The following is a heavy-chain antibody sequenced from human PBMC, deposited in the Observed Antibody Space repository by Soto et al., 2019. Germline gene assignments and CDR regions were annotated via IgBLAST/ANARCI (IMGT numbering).Heavy chain of an antibody. J-gene: IGHJ6*02. V-gene: IGHV3-30*18. D-gene: IGHD2-8*01. CDR2: ISYDGSNK. CDR3: AKDAQEYIVLMVYPVSYGMDV. CDR1: GFTFSSYG. Sequence: SGGSLRLSCAASGFTFSSYGMHWVRQAPGKGLEWVAVISYDGSNKYYADSVKGRFTISRDNSKNTLYLQMNSLRAEDTAVYYCAKDAQEYIVLMVYPVSYGMDVWGQGTTVTVSS.